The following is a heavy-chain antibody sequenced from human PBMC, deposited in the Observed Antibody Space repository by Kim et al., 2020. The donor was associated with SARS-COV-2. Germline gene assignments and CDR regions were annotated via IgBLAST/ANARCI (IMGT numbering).Heavy chain of an antibody. Sequence: SVKVSCKASGGTFSSYAISWVRQAPGQGLEWMGGIIPIFGTANYAQKFQGRVTITADESTSTAYMELSSLRSEDTAVYYCARDLKPGTTMDHRDYYYYGMDVWGQGTTVTVSS. D-gene: IGHD1-7*01. J-gene: IGHJ6*02. CDR1: GGTFSSYA. CDR3: ARDLKPGTTMDHRDYYYYGMDV. V-gene: IGHV1-69*13. CDR2: IIPIFGTA.